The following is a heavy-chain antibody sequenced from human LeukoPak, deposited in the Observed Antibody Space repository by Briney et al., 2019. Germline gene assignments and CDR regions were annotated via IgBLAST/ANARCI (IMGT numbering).Heavy chain of an antibody. CDR2: INHSENT. Sequence: PSETLSLTCVVYGGSFSGHYWSWIRQPPGQGLEWIGEINHSENTNYNPSLKSRVTISLDTSKNQFSLKLSSVTAADTAVYYCARGLPDYYDSRGRYFQHWGQGTLVTVSS. D-gene: IGHD3-22*01. V-gene: IGHV4-34*01. CDR1: GGSFSGHY. J-gene: IGHJ1*01. CDR3: ARGLPDYYDSRGRYFQH.